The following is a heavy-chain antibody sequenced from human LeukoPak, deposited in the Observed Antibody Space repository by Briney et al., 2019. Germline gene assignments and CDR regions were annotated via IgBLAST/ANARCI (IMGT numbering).Heavy chain of an antibody. CDR3: ARDGLWFRELPAFDL. V-gene: IGHV1-18*01. CDR1: GYTFTSSD. CDR2: ISAYNGNT. D-gene: IGHD3-10*01. J-gene: IGHJ2*01. Sequence: GASVKVSCKASGYTFTSSDISWVRQAPGQGLEWMGWISAYNGNTNYAQKLQGRVTMTTDTSTSTAYMELRSLRSDDTAVYYCARDGLWFRELPAFDLWGRGTLVTVSS.